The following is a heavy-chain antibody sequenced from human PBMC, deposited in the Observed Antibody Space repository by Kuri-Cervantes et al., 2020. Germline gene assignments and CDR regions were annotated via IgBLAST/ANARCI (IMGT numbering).Heavy chain of an antibody. CDR2: INPNSGDA. CDR1: GYTFTGYY. J-gene: IGHJ6*02. V-gene: IGHV1-2*02. Sequence: ASVKVSCKASGYTFTGYYMHWVRQAPGQGLEWMGGINPNSGDAHYAQKFQDRVSMTRDTSISTAYMELSRLTSDDTAMYYCAREGKVVTMVRGVYYYYGMDVWGQGTTVTVSS. CDR3: AREGKVVTMVRGVYYYYGMDV. D-gene: IGHD3-10*01.